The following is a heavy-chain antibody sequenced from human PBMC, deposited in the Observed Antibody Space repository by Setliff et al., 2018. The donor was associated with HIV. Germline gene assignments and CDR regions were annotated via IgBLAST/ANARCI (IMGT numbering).Heavy chain of an antibody. CDR2: ISSGRIYT. CDR3: VVVLYGY. CDR1: GFNFSDDY. D-gene: IGHD2-8*02. Sequence: GGSLRLSCVVSGFNFSDDYMTWIRQAPGKGLEWISFISSGRIYTNYADSVKGRFTISRDDAKNSLYLEMNSLRAEDTAVYYCVVVLYGYWGQGTLVTVSS. J-gene: IGHJ4*02. V-gene: IGHV3-11*03.